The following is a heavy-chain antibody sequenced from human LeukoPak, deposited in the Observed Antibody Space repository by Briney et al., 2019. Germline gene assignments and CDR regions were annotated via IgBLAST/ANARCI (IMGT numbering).Heavy chain of an antibody. V-gene: IGHV3-49*03. CDR3: TRPYYYDSSGPFDY. J-gene: IGHJ4*02. Sequence: GGSLRLSCTASGFTFGDYAMSWFRQAPGKGLEWVGFIRSKAYGGTTEYAASVKGRFTISRDDSKSIAYLQMNSLKTEDTAVYYCTRPYYYDSSGPFDYWGQGTLVTVSS. CDR2: IRSKAYGGTT. D-gene: IGHD3-22*01. CDR1: GFTFGDYA.